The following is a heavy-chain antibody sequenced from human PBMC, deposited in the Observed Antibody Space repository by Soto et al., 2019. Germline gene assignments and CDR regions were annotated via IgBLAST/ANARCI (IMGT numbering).Heavy chain of an antibody. J-gene: IGHJ4*02. Sequence: PSQTLSLTCAISGDRVSSNSVGWNWIRQSPSRGLEWLGRTYYRSKWYNDYPVSVRSRITINPDTSKNHFSLQLNSVTPEDTAMYYCARDDTALFRGRYFFDYWGQGTLVTVSS. CDR3: ARDDTALFRGRYFFDY. V-gene: IGHV6-1*01. CDR1: GDRVSSNSVG. CDR2: TYYRSKWYN. D-gene: IGHD5-18*01.